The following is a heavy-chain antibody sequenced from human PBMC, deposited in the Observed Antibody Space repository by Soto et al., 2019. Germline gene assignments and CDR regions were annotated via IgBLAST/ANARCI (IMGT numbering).Heavy chain of an antibody. V-gene: IGHV1-69*06. CDR2: ILPVYDTT. J-gene: IGHJ3*01. D-gene: IGHD3-16*01. CDR1: GGSFKNNA. CDR3: ARMRGMLLGSFAV. Sequence: QEKLVQTGAEVKTPGSSVKVSCKISGGSFKNNAFSWVRQAPGQGLEWMGQILPVYDTTKYARKFEGRVTSTADKSTTTIHMELGTVRSDDTAVYYCARMRGMLLGSFAVWGQGTTFSVSS.